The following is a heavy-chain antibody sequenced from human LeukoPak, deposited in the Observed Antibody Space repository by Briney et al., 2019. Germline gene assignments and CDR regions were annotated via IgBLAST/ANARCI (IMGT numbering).Heavy chain of an antibody. CDR2: IKQDGSEK. CDR1: GFTFSNYW. CDR3: AKDDLEGPDY. D-gene: IGHD5-24*01. Sequence: GGSLRLSCAASGFTFSNYWMSWVRQAPGRGLEWVANIKQDGSEKYYVDSVKGRFTISRDNAKNSIYLQMNSLRAEDTAVYYCAKDDLEGPDYWGQGTLVTVSS. V-gene: IGHV3-7*03. J-gene: IGHJ4*02.